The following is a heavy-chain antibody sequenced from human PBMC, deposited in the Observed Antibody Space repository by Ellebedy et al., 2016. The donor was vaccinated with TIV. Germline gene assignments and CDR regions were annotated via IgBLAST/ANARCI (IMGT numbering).Heavy chain of an antibody. V-gene: IGHV3-23*01. CDR1: GFPFSTFA. CDR2: FTAGDGRT. D-gene: IGHD5-18*01. J-gene: IGHJ4*02. CDR3: AKDRTSGDGYWVFDQ. Sequence: PGGSLRLSCAASGFPFSTFAMSWVRQAQGKGLEWVSIFTAGDGRTYYGDSVQGRFTISRDNSKNTLYLQMNSRRPEDTAVYYCAKDRTSGDGYWVFDQWGQGTLVTVSS.